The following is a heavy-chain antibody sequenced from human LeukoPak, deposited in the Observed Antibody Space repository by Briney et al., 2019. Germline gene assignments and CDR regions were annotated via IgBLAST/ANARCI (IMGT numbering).Heavy chain of an antibody. CDR3: ARVGIIVPENWFDP. CDR2: IYYSGST. V-gene: IGHV4-59*01. Sequence: SETLSLTCTVSGGSINSYYWSWIRQPPGKGLERIGYIYYSGSTNYNPSLKSRVTISVDTSKNQFSLKLSSVTAADTAVYYCARVGIIVPENWFDPWGQGTLVTVSS. CDR1: GGSINSYY. J-gene: IGHJ5*02. D-gene: IGHD2-2*01.